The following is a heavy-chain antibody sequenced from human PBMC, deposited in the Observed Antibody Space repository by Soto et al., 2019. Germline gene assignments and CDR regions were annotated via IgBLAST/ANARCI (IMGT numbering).Heavy chain of an antibody. J-gene: IGHJ4*02. Sequence: ASVKVSCKASGYTFTSYDINWVRQATGQGLEWMGWMNPNSGNTGCAQKFQGRVTMTRNTSISTAYMELSSLRSEDTAVYYCARVTKPYYYDSSGYYLQSYYFDYWGQGTLVTVSS. CDR3: ARVTKPYYYDSSGYYLQSYYFDY. CDR2: MNPNSGNT. CDR1: GYTFTSYD. D-gene: IGHD3-22*01. V-gene: IGHV1-8*01.